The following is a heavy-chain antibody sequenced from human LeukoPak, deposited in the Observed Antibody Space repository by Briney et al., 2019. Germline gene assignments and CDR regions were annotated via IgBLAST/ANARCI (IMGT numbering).Heavy chain of an antibody. CDR1: GYTFTSYY. V-gene: IGHV1-46*01. D-gene: IGHD5-18*01. Sequence: APVKVSCKASGYTFTSYYMHWVRQAPGQGLEWMGIINPSGGSTSYAQKFQGRVTMTGDTSTSTVYMELSSLRSEDTAVYYCAASGYSYGLSDYWGQGTLVTVSS. J-gene: IGHJ4*02. CDR2: INPSGGST. CDR3: AASGYSYGLSDY.